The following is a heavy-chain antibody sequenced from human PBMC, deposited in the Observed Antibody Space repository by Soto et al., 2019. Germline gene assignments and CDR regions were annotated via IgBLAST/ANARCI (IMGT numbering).Heavy chain of an antibody. Sequence: SETLSLTCTLSGGSVRAPDWWNWVRQSPDKGLEWIAEVHISGHSNYNPSLRSRVSVSIDSSKNQFYLNLNSVTAADTAIYYCARVSQGCSANNCYFDPWGQGTQVTVSS. CDR2: VHISGHS. D-gene: IGHD1-1*01. V-gene: IGHV4-4*02. J-gene: IGHJ5*01. CDR1: GGSVRAPDW. CDR3: ARVSQGCSANNCYFDP.